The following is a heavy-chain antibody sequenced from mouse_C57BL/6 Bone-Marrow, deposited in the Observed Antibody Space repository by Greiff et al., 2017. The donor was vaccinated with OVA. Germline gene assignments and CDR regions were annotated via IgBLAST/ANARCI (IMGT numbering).Heavy chain of an antibody. Sequence: QVQLQQPGTELVKPGASVKLSCKASGYTFTSYWMHWVKQRPGQGLEWIGNINPSNGGTNYNEKFKSKATLTVAKSSSTAYMQLSSLTSEDSAVDYCARYGNSHWYFDVWGKGTTVTVSS. J-gene: IGHJ1*03. V-gene: IGHV1-53*01. CDR3: ARYGNSHWYFDV. CDR2: INPSNGGT. D-gene: IGHD1-1*01. CDR1: GYTFTSYW.